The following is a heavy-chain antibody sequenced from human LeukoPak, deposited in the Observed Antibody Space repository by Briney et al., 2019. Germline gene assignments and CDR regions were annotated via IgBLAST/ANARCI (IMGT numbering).Heavy chain of an antibody. CDR2: ISYDGSNK. CDR1: GFTFSSYA. D-gene: IGHD6-13*01. Sequence: PGRSLRLSCAASGFTFSSYAMHWVRQAPGKGLEWVAVISYDGSNKYYADSVKGRFTISRDNSKNTLYLQMNSLRAEDTAVYYCAKDRSSSWYDFTYYFDYWGQGTLVTVSS. CDR3: AKDRSSSWYDFTYYFDY. J-gene: IGHJ4*02. V-gene: IGHV3-30-3*01.